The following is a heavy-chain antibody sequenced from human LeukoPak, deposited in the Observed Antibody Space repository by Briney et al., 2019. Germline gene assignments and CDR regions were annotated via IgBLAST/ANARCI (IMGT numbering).Heavy chain of an antibody. CDR3: ARELWFGELLSTY. CDR2: ISSRSGTI. CDR1: GFTFSSYD. Sequence: GGSLRLSCAASGFTFSSYDMNWVRQAPGKGLEWVSHISSRSGTISYADSVKGRFTISRDNAKNPLYLQMNSLRAEDTAVYYCARELWFGELLSTYWGQGTLVTVSS. J-gene: IGHJ4*02. V-gene: IGHV3-48*04. D-gene: IGHD3-10*01.